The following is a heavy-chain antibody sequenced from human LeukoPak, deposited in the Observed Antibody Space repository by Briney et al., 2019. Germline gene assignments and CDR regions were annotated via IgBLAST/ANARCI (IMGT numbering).Heavy chain of an antibody. V-gene: IGHV3-23*01. J-gene: IGHJ3*02. Sequence: GGSLRLSCAASGFTFSSYAMGWVRQTPGKGLEWVSAISGSGGSTYYADSVKGRFTISRDNSKNTLYLQMNSLGADDTAVYYCAKDKFGGYCASTRCSDALDIWGQGTMVSVSP. D-gene: IGHD2-2*01. CDR1: GFTFSSYA. CDR2: ISGSGGST. CDR3: AKDKFGGYCASTRCSDALDI.